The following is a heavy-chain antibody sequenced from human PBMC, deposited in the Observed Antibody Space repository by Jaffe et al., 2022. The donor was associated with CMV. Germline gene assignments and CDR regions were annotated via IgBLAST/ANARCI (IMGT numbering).Heavy chain of an antibody. Sequence: EVQLLESGGDLVQPGGSLRLSCAASGFIFSNYAMSWVRQAPGKGLEWVSATSGSGDNTYYADSVRGRFTISRDNSKNTLYLHMNSLRAEDTALYYCAKVYYDFWSGYHYYLHYWGQGTLVTVSS. D-gene: IGHD3-3*01. V-gene: IGHV3-23*01. J-gene: IGHJ4*02. CDR1: GFIFSNYA. CDR3: AKVYYDFWSGYHYYLHY. CDR2: TSGSGDNT.